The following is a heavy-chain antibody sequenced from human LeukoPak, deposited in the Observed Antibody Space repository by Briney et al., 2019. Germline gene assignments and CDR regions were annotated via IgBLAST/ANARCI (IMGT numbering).Heavy chain of an antibody. CDR1: GFIFSSYG. J-gene: IGHJ4*02. V-gene: IGHV3-33*01. Sequence: RSLRLSCAASGFIFSSYGMHWVRQAPGKGLEWVAVIWYDGSNKYYADSVRGRFTISRDNSKNTLYLQMNSLRAEDTAVYYCATGAGRWLQFKDETRHRFDYWGQGTLVTVSS. CDR3: ATGAGRWLQFKDETRHRFDY. CDR2: IWYDGSNK. D-gene: IGHD5-24*01.